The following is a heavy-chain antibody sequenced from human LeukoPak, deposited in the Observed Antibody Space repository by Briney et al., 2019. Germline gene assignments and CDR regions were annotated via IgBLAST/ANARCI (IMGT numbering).Heavy chain of an antibody. CDR3: AKGENLKRPNWFDP. V-gene: IGHV3-11*01. D-gene: IGHD1-1*01. Sequence: AGGSLRLSCAASGFTFSDYYMSWIRQAPGKGLEWVSYISSSGSTIYYADSVKGRFTISRDNSKNTLYLQMNSLRAEDTAVYYCAKGENLKRPNWFDPWGQGTLVTVSS. CDR1: GFTFSDYY. CDR2: ISSSGSTI. J-gene: IGHJ5*02.